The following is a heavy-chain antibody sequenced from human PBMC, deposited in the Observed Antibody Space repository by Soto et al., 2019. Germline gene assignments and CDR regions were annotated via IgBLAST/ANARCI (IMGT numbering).Heavy chain of an antibody. CDR1: GGSISSSSYY. J-gene: IGHJ4*02. CDR3: ARLSITMIVADSFDY. D-gene: IGHD3-22*01. CDR2: IYYSGST. Sequence: SETLSLTCTVSGGSISSSSYYWGWIRQPPGKGLEWIGSIYYSGSTYYNPSLKSRVTISVDTSKNQFSLKLSSVTAADTAVYYCARLSITMIVADSFDYWGQGTLVTVSS. V-gene: IGHV4-39*01.